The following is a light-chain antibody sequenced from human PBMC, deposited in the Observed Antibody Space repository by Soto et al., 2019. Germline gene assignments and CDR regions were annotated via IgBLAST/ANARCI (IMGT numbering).Light chain of an antibody. V-gene: IGKV1-12*01. CDR2: AAS. CDR1: QGISRW. Sequence: DIQMTQSPSSVSASVGDRVAITCRASQGISRWLAWYQQKPGKAPKLLIYAASSLQSGVPSRFSVSGSGTYFTLTISSLQPEDFATYYCQQSHSFPPTVDQGTRLEIK. CDR3: QQSHSFPPT. J-gene: IGKJ5*01.